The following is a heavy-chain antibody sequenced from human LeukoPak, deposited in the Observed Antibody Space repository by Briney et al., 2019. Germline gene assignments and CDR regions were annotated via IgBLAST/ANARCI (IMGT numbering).Heavy chain of an antibody. CDR1: GGSFSGYY. CDR3: ARRKLCITMVRGVIITSYYFDY. CDR2: INHSGST. Sequence: PSETLSLTCAVYGGSFSGYYWSWIRQPSGKGLEWIGEINHSGSTNYNPSLKSRVAISVDTSKNQFSLKLSSVTAADTAVYYCARRKLCITMVRGVIITSYYFDYWGQGTLVTVSS. J-gene: IGHJ4*02. V-gene: IGHV4-34*01. D-gene: IGHD3-10*01.